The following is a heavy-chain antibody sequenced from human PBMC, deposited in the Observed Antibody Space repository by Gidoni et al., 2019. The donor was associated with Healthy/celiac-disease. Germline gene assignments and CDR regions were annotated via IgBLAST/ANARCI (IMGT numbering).Heavy chain of an antibody. Sequence: EVQLVESGGGLVQPGGSLRLACAASGFSFSSYGMGWVRQATGKGLEWVGNRKADVSEKYYVEFVKGRFTISRDNAKNSLCLQMNSLRAEDTAVYYCAREVDKVAGPEYWGQGTLVTVSS. CDR2: RKADVSEK. CDR1: GFSFSSYG. J-gene: IGHJ4*02. D-gene: IGHD6-19*01. CDR3: AREVDKVAGPEY. V-gene: IGHV3-7*01.